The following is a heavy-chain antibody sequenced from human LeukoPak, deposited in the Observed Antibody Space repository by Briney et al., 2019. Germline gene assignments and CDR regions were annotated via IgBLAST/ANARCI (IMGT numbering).Heavy chain of an antibody. J-gene: IGHJ4*02. V-gene: IGHV3-21*01. Sequence: PGGSLRLSCAASGFTFSAFSMNWVCQAPGKGLEWVSAISSSSSDIYYTDSVKGRFTISRDNANNFLYLQVSSLRAEDTAVYYCATGYTSGTRIDYWGQGTLVSVSS. CDR2: ISSSSSDI. CDR3: ATGYTSGTRIDY. CDR1: GFTFSAFS. D-gene: IGHD6-19*01.